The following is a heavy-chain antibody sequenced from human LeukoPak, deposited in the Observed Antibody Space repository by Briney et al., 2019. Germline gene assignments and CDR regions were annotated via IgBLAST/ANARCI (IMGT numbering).Heavy chain of an antibody. CDR1: GGSISSSSYY. CDR2: IYYSGST. V-gene: IGHV4-39*01. CDR3: ARPYGFYGMDV. J-gene: IGHJ6*02. Sequence: PSETLSLTCTVSGGSISSSSYYWGWIRQPPGKGLEWIGSIYYSGSTYYNPSLKSRVTISVDTSKNQFSLKPSSVTAADTAVYYCARPYGFYGMDVWGQGTTVTVSS. D-gene: IGHD4-17*01.